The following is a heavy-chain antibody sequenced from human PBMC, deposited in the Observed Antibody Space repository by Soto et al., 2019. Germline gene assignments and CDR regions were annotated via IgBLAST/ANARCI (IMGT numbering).Heavy chain of an antibody. CDR2: KYYRSKWYN. J-gene: IGHJ3*02. CDR1: GDSVSSHCAA. D-gene: IGHD6-19*01. V-gene: IGHV6-1*01. Sequence: SQTLSLTCAISGDSVSSHCAAWNWIRQSPSRGLEWLGRKYYRSKWYNDYSVSVKSRITINPDTSKNQFSLQLNSVPPEDTAVEYGARDQHSSGWYEGLGAFDIWGQGTMVTVSS. CDR3: ARDQHSSGWYEGLGAFDI.